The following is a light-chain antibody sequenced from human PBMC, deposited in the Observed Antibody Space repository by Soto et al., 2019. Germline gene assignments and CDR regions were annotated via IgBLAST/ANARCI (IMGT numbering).Light chain of an antibody. CDR1: QSVSSSW. J-gene: IGKJ1*01. Sequence: ESVLTQSPGTLSLSPGERATLSCRASQSVSSSWLAWYQQKPGQAPRLRIYGASSRATGVPDRFSGSGSGTDFTLTITRLEPEDSAVFYCQQDGGPPWTFGQGTKVEIK. CDR2: GAS. CDR3: QQDGGPPWT. V-gene: IGKV3-20*01.